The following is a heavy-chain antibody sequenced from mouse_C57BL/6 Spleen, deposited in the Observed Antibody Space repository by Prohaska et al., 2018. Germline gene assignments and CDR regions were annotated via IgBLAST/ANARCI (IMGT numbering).Heavy chain of an antibody. CDR1: GFSLTSSG. CDR3: AAYYAHFDY. D-gene: IGHD1-1*01. Sequence: LVAPSQSLSITCTVSGFSLTSSGVSWVRQPPGKGMEWQGVIWGDGCTHYHSALISRLSISKDNSKSQVYLKLNSLQTDDTATYYCAAYYAHFDYWGQGTTLTVSS. CDR2: IWGDGCT. J-gene: IGHJ2*01. V-gene: IGHV2-3*01.